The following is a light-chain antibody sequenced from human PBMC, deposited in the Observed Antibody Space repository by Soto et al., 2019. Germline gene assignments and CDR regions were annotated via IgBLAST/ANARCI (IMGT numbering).Light chain of an antibody. CDR2: DTS. V-gene: IGKV3-15*01. CDR1: QGIGDT. Sequence: DIVLTQSPATLSLSPGKRATLSCRASQGIGDTLAWYQHKPGQTPRLLIYDTSTRATGVPTRFSGSRSGAEFTLTINSLQSEDFAVYYCQPYNNWPLTFGGGTKVDIK. CDR3: QPYNNWPLT. J-gene: IGKJ4*01.